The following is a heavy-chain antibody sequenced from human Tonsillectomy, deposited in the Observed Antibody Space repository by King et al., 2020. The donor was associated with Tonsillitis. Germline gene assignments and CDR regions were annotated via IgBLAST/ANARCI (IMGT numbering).Heavy chain of an antibody. J-gene: IGHJ2*01. CDR2: IAYDASDE. V-gene: IGHV3-30*03. D-gene: IGHD3-16*01. CDR3: ARESFGLSDWDFEL. Sequence: HVQLVESGGGVVQPGRSLRLSCAASGFTFSNYGMHWVRQAPGKGLEWVALIAYDASDENYADSVKGRFAISRDNSKNTLYLEMNSLRVEDTAVYYCARESFGLSDWDFELWGGGTLGTLSS. CDR1: GFTFSNYG.